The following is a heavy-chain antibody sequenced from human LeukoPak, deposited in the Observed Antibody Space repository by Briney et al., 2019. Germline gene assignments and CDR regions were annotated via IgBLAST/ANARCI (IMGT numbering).Heavy chain of an antibody. CDR3: AKDRYGSGNNWLDP. V-gene: IGHV3-30*18. Sequence: GGSLRLSCRASGFSFNSYAMHWVRQAPGKGLEWLAFILHDGSKAYHADSINGRFTISRDNSNNTLFLQMSSLTTEDTGVYYCAKDRYGSGNNWLDPWGQGILVTVSS. J-gene: IGHJ5*02. CDR1: GFSFNSYA. CDR2: ILHDGSKA. D-gene: IGHD3-10*01.